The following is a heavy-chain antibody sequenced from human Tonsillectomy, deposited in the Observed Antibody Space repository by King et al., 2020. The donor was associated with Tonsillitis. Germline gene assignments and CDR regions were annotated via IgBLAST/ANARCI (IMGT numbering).Heavy chain of an antibody. Sequence: QLVQSGAEVKKPGASVKVSCKASGYTFTSYGISWVRQAPGQGLGWMGWISAYTGNTHYAHKLQGRVTMTTDTSTSTAYMELRSLRSDDTAVYYCARDPSRNYGGNSQTYFQHWGQGTLVTVSS. CDR2: ISAYTGNT. CDR1: GYTFTSYG. CDR3: ARDPSRNYGGNSQTYFQH. J-gene: IGHJ1*01. V-gene: IGHV1-18*04. D-gene: IGHD4-23*01.